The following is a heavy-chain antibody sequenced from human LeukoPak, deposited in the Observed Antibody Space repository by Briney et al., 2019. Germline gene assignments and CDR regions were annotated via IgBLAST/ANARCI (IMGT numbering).Heavy chain of an antibody. Sequence: SETLSLTCTVSGGPISSYYWSWIRQPPGKGLEWIGYIYYSGSTNYNPSLKSRVTISVDTSKNQFSLKLSSVTAADTAVYYCARARRFYYDFWSGPDTKNWFDPWGQGTLVTVSS. J-gene: IGHJ5*02. CDR1: GGPISSYY. CDR3: ARARRFYYDFWSGPDTKNWFDP. D-gene: IGHD3-3*01. CDR2: IYYSGST. V-gene: IGHV4-59*01.